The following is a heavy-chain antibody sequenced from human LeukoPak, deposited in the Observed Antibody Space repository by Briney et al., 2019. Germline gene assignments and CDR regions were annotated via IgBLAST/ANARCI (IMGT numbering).Heavy chain of an antibody. V-gene: IGHV4-30-4*08. J-gene: IGHJ4*02. CDR3: ARHEVVRGVIISPYYFDY. CDR1: GGSISSGDYS. Sequence: PSQTLSLTCTVSGGSISSGDYSWSWIRQPPGKGLEWIGNIYYSGRNYYNPSLKSRVTISVDTSKNQFSLRLSSVTAADTAVYYCARHEVVRGVIISPYYFDYWGQGTLVTVSS. CDR2: IYYSGRN. D-gene: IGHD3-10*01.